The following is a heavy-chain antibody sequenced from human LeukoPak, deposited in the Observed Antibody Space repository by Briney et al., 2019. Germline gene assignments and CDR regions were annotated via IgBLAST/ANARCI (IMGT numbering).Heavy chain of an antibody. CDR2: IYYSGST. Sequence: SETLSLTCTVSGGSISSGYWSWIRQPPGKGLEWIGYIYYSGSTNYNPSLKSRVTISEDTSKNQFSLKLNSVTAADTAVYYCAREFRGGSSWYSGTFDPWGQGTLVTVSS. CDR3: AREFRGGSSWYSGTFDP. J-gene: IGHJ5*02. D-gene: IGHD6-13*01. V-gene: IGHV4-59*12. CDR1: GGSISSGY.